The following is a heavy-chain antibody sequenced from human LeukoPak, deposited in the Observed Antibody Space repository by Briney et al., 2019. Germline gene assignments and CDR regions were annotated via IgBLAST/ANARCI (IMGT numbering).Heavy chain of an antibody. CDR1: GFTPSRSY. CDR3: ARGGITIFGVAQLGWFDP. Sequence: PGGSLRLSCAASGFTPSRSYMTCVRHAPGKGLEWGSVIYSGGTTSYAGAVKGRFSICRDNSKNTVYLQLNSLRAEDTAVYYCARGGITIFGVAQLGWFDPWGQGTLVTVSS. CDR2: IYSGGTT. D-gene: IGHD3-3*01. V-gene: IGHV3-66*01. J-gene: IGHJ5*02.